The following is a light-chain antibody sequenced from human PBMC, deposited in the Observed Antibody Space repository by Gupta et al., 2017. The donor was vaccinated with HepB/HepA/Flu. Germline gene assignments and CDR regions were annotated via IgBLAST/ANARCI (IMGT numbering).Light chain of an antibody. V-gene: IGLV2-18*02. J-gene: IGLJ2*01. Sequence: SALTPPPSVSGSPGPSVTISCTGISSDVGSYNRVSWYQQSPGTAPKLMIYDVSNRPSGVPDRFSGSNAGNTASLTISGLQAEDEADYYCSSYTSSSIVNFGGGTKLTVL. CDR2: DVS. CDR3: SSYTSSSIVN. CDR1: SSDVGSYNR.